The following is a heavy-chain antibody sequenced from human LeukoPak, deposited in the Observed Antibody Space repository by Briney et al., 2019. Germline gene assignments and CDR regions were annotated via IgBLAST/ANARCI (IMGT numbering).Heavy chain of an antibody. D-gene: IGHD1-26*01. V-gene: IGHV3-21*01. CDR2: ICSSSSYI. Sequence: GGSLRLSCAASGFTFSSYSMNWVRQAPGKGLEWVSSICSSSSYIYYADSVKGRLTISRDNAKNSLYLQMNSLRAEDTAVYYCARGSGRWELLVSYWGQGTLVTVSS. J-gene: IGHJ4*02. CDR3: ARGSGRWELLVSY. CDR1: GFTFSSYS.